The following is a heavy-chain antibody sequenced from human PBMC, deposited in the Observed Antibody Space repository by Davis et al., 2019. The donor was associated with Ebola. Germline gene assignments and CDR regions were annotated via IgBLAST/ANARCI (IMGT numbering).Heavy chain of an antibody. D-gene: IGHD4-17*01. CDR1: GGTFSSYA. J-gene: IGHJ6*02. Sequence: SVKVSCKASGGTFSSYAISWVRQAPGQGLEWMGGIIPIFGTANYAQKFQGRVTITADESTSTAYMELSSLRSEDTAVYYCARAPYGDYAYYYYYGMDVWGQGTTVTVSS. CDR3: ARAPYGDYAYYYYYGMDV. CDR2: IIPIFGTA. V-gene: IGHV1-69*13.